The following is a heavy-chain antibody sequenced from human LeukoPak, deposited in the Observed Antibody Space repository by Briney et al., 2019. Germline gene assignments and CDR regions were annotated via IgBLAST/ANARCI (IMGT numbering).Heavy chain of an antibody. CDR2: ISYDGSNK. D-gene: IGHD6-19*01. J-gene: IGHJ3*02. CDR3: ARDREQWLVTAFDI. CDR1: GFTFSSYA. Sequence: GGSLRLSCAASGFTFSSYAMHWVRHAPGKGLEWVAVISYDGSNKYYADSVKGRFTISRDNSKNTLYLQMNSLRSEDTAVYYCARDREQWLVTAFDIWGQGTMVTVSS. V-gene: IGHV3-30-3*01.